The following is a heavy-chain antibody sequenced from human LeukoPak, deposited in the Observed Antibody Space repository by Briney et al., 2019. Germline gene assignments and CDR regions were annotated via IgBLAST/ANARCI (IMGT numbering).Heavy chain of an antibody. Sequence: PGGSLRLSCAASGFTFSSYAMSWVRQAPGKGLEWVSAISGSGGSTYYADSVKGRFTISRDNAKNSLYLQMNSLRAEDTAIYYCARDGYDYGDYGESGGLDYWGQGTLVTVSS. CDR1: GFTFSSYA. CDR2: ISGSGGST. V-gene: IGHV3-23*01. J-gene: IGHJ4*02. D-gene: IGHD4-17*01. CDR3: ARDGYDYGDYGESGGLDY.